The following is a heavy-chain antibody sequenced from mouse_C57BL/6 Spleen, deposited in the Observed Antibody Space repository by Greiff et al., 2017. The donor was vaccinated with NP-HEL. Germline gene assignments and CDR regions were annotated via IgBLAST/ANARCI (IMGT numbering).Heavy chain of an antibody. Sequence: QVQLQQSGAELARPGASVKLSCKASGYTFTSYGISWVKQRPGQGLEWIGEIYPRSGNTYYNEKFKGKATLTADKSSSTAYMELRSLTSEDSAVYFCARERPETSFEVRGTGTTVTVSS. V-gene: IGHV1-81*01. J-gene: IGHJ1*03. CDR1: GYTFTSYG. CDR2: IYPRSGNT. CDR3: ARERPETSFEV.